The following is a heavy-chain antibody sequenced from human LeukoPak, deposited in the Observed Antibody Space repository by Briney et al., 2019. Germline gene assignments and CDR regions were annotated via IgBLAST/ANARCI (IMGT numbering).Heavy chain of an antibody. J-gene: IGHJ4*02. D-gene: IGHD4-17*01. CDR2: ISGSGGST. Sequence: PGGSLRLSCAASGFTFSSYAMSWVRQAPGRGLEWASAISGSGGSTYYADSVKGRFTISRDNSKNTLYLQMNSLRAEDTAVYYCAKAPRGDGDYVFDYWGQGTLVTVSS. CDR1: GFTFSSYA. CDR3: AKAPRGDGDYVFDY. V-gene: IGHV3-23*01.